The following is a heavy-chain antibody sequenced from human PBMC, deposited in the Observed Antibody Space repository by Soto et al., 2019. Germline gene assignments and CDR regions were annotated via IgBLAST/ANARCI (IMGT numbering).Heavy chain of an antibody. V-gene: IGHV1-46*01. CDR3: ARASSGYYSYFDD. D-gene: IGHD3-22*01. Sequence: ASVKVSCKASGYTFTSYYMHWVRQAPGQGLEWMGIINPSGGSTSYAQKFQGRVTMTRDTSTSTVYMDLSSLSSEDTAVYYCARASSGYYSYFDDWGQGTLVTVSS. CDR2: INPSGGST. J-gene: IGHJ4*02. CDR1: GYTFTSYY.